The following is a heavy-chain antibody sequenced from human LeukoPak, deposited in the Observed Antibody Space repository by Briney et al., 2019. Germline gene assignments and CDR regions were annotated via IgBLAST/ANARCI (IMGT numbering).Heavy chain of an antibody. D-gene: IGHD3-22*01. CDR1: GFTFGNAW. J-gene: IGHJ4*01. V-gene: IGHV3-15*01. Sequence: GVSLRLSCAASGFTFGNAWMSWVRQAPGKGLEWVGRIKSKTDGGTTDYAAPVKGRFTISRDDSKNTLYLQINSLKTEDTAVYYCTTGDSYDSSGYYPDLYYFDYWGQGTLVTVSS. CDR3: TTGDSYDSSGYYPDLYYFDY. CDR2: IKSKTDGGTT.